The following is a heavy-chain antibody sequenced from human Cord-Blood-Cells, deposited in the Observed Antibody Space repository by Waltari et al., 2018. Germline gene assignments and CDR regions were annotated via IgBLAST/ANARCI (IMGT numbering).Heavy chain of an antibody. CDR3: ARQYYDSSGYYPFDY. Sequence: HLQLQEAGSGLVKPSETMSLTCTVSGGSISSSSYYWGWIRQPPGKGLEWIGSIYYSGSTYYNPSLKSRVTISVDTSKNQFSLKLSSVTAADTAVYYCARQYYDSSGYYPFDYWGQGTLVTVSS. V-gene: IGHV4-39*01. CDR1: GGSISSSSYY. D-gene: IGHD3-22*01. J-gene: IGHJ4*02. CDR2: IYYSGST.